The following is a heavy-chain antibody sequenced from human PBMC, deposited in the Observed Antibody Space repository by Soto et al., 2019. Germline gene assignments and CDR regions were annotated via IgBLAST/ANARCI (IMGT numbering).Heavy chain of an antibody. J-gene: IGHJ6*02. CDR1: GFTFTTYW. CDR2: IKFDGATT. CDR3: ARGVKGYYAADV. V-gene: IGHV3-74*01. D-gene: IGHD6-13*01. Sequence: EVQLVESGGGLVQPGGSLRLSCAASGFTFTTYWMHWVRQAPGKGLVWVSRIKFDGATTNYADSVKGRFTISRDDAKSTVYLQMNSLTAEDSAVYYCARGVKGYYAADVWGQGTTVTVSS.